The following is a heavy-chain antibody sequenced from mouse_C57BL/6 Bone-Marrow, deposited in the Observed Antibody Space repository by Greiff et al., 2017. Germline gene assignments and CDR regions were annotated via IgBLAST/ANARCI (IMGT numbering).Heavy chain of an antibody. V-gene: IGHV5-15*01. CDR2: ISNLAYSI. Sequence: EVKLMESGGGLVQPGGSLKLSCAASGFTFSDYGMAWVRQAPRKGPEWVAFISNLAYSIYYADTVTGRFTISRENAKNTLYLEMSSLRSEDTAMYDCARYYYEGYFDVWGTGTTVTVSS. J-gene: IGHJ1*03. CDR3: ARYYYEGYFDV. CDR1: GFTFSDYG. D-gene: IGHD1-1*01.